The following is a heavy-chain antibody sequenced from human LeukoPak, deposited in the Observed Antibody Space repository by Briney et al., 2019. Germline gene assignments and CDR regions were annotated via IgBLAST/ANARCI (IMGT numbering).Heavy chain of an antibody. Sequence: GGSLRLSCAASGFTFSSYEVSWVRQAPGKGLEWGSYISSSGSTIYYADSVKGRFTISRDNAKNSLYLQMNSLRAEDTAVYYCARAYTVTTSSAVGYWGQGTLVTVSS. CDR1: GFTFSSYE. CDR2: ISSSGSTI. D-gene: IGHD4-17*01. CDR3: ARAYTVTTSSAVGY. J-gene: IGHJ4*02. V-gene: IGHV3-48*03.